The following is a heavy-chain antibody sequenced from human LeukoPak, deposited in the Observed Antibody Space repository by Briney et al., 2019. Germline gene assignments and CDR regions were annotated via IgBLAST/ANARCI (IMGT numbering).Heavy chain of an antibody. D-gene: IGHD6-19*01. J-gene: IGHJ3*02. CDR3: AIVRGIAVAGSHSAIDI. Sequence: QPGRPLDFPLAPSGLPFRSNGMNWVRPAPGKGLEWVAVISYDGSNKYFADSVKGRFTISRDNSKNTLYLEMNSLRAEETAVYYCAIVRGIAVAGSHSAIDIWGQGTMVTVSS. CDR2: ISYDGSNK. CDR1: GLPFRSNG. V-gene: IGHV3-30*03.